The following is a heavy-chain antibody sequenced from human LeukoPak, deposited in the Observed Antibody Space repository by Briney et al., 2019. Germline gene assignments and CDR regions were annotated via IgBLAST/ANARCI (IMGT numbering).Heavy chain of an antibody. CDR2: ISAYNGNT. Sequence: GASVKVSCKASGYTFTSYGISWVRQAPGQGLEWMGWISAYNGNTNYAQKLQGRVTMTTDTSTSTAYMELRSLRSEDTAVYYCARVDTYYYDSSGYYYFDYWGQGTLVTVSS. V-gene: IGHV1-18*01. CDR1: GYTFTSYG. D-gene: IGHD3-22*01. CDR3: ARVDTYYYDSSGYYYFDY. J-gene: IGHJ4*02.